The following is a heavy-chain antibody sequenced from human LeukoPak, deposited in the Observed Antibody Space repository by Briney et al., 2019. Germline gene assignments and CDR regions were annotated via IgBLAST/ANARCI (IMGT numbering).Heavy chain of an antibody. D-gene: IGHD3-3*01. CDR2: IWYDGSNK. V-gene: IGHV3-33*01. J-gene: IGHJ4*02. CDR3: ARGPYYDFWSGYYYFDY. Sequence: GGSLRLSCAASGFTFSSYGMHWVRQAPGKGLEWVADIWYDGSNKYYADSVKGRFTISRDNSKNTLYLQMNSLRAEDTAVYYCARGPYYDFWSGYYYFDYWGQGTLVTVSS. CDR1: GFTFSSYG.